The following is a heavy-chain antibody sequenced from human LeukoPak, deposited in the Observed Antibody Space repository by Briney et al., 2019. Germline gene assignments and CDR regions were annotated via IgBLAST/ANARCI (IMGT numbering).Heavy chain of an antibody. Sequence: PSETLSLTCTVSGGSISSYYWSWIRQPPGKGLEWIGYIYYSGSTNYNPSLKSRVTISVDTSKNQFSLKLSSVTAADTAVYYCARWKTYYDFWSGYFSVPRGRGFDYWGQGTLVTVSS. CDR2: IYYSGST. D-gene: IGHD3-3*01. J-gene: IGHJ4*02. CDR3: ARWKTYYDFWSGYFSVPRGRGFDY. V-gene: IGHV4-59*12. CDR1: GGSISSYY.